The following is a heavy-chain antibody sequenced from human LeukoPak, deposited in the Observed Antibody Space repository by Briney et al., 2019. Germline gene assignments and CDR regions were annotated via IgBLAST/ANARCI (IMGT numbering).Heavy chain of an antibody. J-gene: IGHJ6*03. CDR2: MNPNSGNT. CDR1: GYTFSSYD. D-gene: IGHD2-2*01. CDR3: ARGERSRYQLLLGGRVYYMDV. V-gene: IGHV1-8*03. Sequence: ASVKVPCKASGYTFSSYDINWVRQAPGQGLEWMGWMNPNSGNTGYTQKFQGRVTITLNTSISTAYMELSSLRSDDTAIYYCARGERSRYQLLLGGRVYYMDVWGEGTTVTVSS.